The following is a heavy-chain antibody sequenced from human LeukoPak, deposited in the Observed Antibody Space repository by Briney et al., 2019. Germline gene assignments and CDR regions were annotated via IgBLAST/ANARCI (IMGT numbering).Heavy chain of an antibody. V-gene: IGHV4-61*10. CDR2: INHSGST. J-gene: IGHJ4*02. Sequence: SETLSLTCTVSGGSISSGPYYWSWIRQPAGKGLEWIGEINHSGSTNYNPSLKSRVTISVDTSKNQFSLKLSSVTAADTAVYYCARDTFLEMATIGGYFDYWGQGTLVTVSS. CDR3: ARDTFLEMATIGGYFDY. CDR1: GGSISSGPYY. D-gene: IGHD5-24*01.